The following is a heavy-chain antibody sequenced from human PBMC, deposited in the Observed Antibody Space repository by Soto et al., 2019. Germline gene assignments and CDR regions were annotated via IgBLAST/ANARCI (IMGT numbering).Heavy chain of an antibody. CDR2: ISYDGSNK. CDR1: GFTFSSYG. V-gene: IGHV3-30*18. Sequence: QVQLVESGGGVVQPGRSLRLSCAASGFTFSSYGMHWVRQAPGKGLEWVAVISYDGSNKYYADSVKGRFTISRDNSKNTLYLQMNSLRAEDTAVYYCAKDRYGDLLDYWCQGTLVTVSS. D-gene: IGHD4-17*01. J-gene: IGHJ4*02. CDR3: AKDRYGDLLDY.